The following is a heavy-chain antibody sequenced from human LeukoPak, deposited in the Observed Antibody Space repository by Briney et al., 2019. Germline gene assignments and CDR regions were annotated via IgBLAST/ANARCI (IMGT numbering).Heavy chain of an antibody. CDR3: TRPTLHSFSYSSSNISLDV. V-gene: IGHV3-48*04. CDR2: ISSSSSTI. J-gene: IGHJ6*04. CDR1: GFTFSSYS. D-gene: IGHD6-6*01. Sequence: GGSLRLSCAASGFTFSSYSMNWVRQAPGKGLEWVSYISSSSSTIYYADSVKGRFTIPRDNAKNSLYLQMNSLKTEDTAVYYCTRPTLHSFSYSSSNISLDVWGKGTTVTVSS.